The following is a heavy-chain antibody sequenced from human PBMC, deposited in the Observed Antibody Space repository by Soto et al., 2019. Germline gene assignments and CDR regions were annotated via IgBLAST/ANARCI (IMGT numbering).Heavy chain of an antibody. CDR1: GFTFSSYW. J-gene: IGHJ3*02. V-gene: IGHV3-7*03. D-gene: IGHD5-18*01. CDR3: ARPQDTAMVAFDI. CDR2: IKQDGSEK. Sequence: GGSLRLSCEASGFTFSSYWMRWVRQAPGKGLEWVANIKQDGSEKYYVDSVKGRFTISRDNAKNSLYLQMNSLRAEDTAVYYCARPQDTAMVAFDIWGQGTMVTVSS.